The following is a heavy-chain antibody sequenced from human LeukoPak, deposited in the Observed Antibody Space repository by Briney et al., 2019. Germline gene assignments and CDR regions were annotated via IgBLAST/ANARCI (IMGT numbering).Heavy chain of an antibody. V-gene: IGHV4-34*01. Sequence: PSETLSLTCAVYGGSFSGYYWSWIRQPPGKGLEWIGGINHSGSTNYNPSLKSRVTISVDTSKNQLSLKVSSVTAADTAVPYCARLSSDGYNSLTYWGQGTLVTVSS. CDR1: GGSFSGYY. CDR3: ARLSSDGYNSLTY. CDR2: INHSGST. D-gene: IGHD5-24*01. J-gene: IGHJ4*02.